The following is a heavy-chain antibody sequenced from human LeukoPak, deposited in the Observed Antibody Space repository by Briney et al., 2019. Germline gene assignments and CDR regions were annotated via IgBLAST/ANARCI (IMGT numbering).Heavy chain of an antibody. CDR1: GFTFSTSG. J-gene: IGHJ4*02. CDR2: IHYDGSIK. CDR3: TKEGTRCYQDDY. Sequence: PGGSLRLSCAASGFTFSTSGMHWVRQAPGKGLEWVAFIHYDGSIKYYVESVKDRFTISRDNSKNTLYLQMNSLKPEDTAVYYCTKEGTRCYQDDYWGQGTLVTVSS. D-gene: IGHD2-2*01. V-gene: IGHV3-30*02.